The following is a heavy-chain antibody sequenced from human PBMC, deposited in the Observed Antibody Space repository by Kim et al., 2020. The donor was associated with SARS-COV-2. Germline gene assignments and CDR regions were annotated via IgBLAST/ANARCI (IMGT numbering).Heavy chain of an antibody. D-gene: IGHD3-10*01. Sequence: SETLSLTCTVSGGSISSSSYYWGWIRQPPGKGLEWIGSIYYSGSTYYNPSLKSRVTISVDTSKNQFSLKLSSVTAADTAVYYCAVTMVRGVYYYYYGMDVWGQGTTVTVSS. CDR2: IYYSGST. CDR1: GGSISSSSYY. J-gene: IGHJ6*02. V-gene: IGHV4-39*01. CDR3: AVTMVRGVYYYYYGMDV.